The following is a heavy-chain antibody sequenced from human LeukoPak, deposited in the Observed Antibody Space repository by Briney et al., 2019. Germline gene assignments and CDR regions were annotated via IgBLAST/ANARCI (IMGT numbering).Heavy chain of an antibody. D-gene: IGHD2-15*01. Sequence: ASVKVSCKASGYTFTGYYIHWVRQAPGQGFEWMGWINPNNGGADYAQKFQGRVTMTRDTSISTAYMALSRLRSDDTALYYCARGPPEYCSGGSCYSGRNWFDPWGQGTLVTVSS. V-gene: IGHV1-2*02. CDR2: INPNNGGA. CDR3: ARGPPEYCSGGSCYSGRNWFDP. J-gene: IGHJ5*02. CDR1: GYTFTGYY.